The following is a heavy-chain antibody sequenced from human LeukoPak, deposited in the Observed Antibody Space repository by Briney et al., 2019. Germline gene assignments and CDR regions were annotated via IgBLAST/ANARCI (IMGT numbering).Heavy chain of an antibody. Sequence: GGSLRLPCAASGFTFNNAWMNWVRQAPGKGLEWVGRITRKTDGGTTDYAAPVKGRFTISRDDSENTLYLQMNSLKTEDTAVYYCTTGSWFDYWGQGTLVTVSS. CDR3: TTGSWFDY. J-gene: IGHJ4*02. CDR1: GFTFNNAW. CDR2: ITRKTDGGTT. V-gene: IGHV3-15*01. D-gene: IGHD6-13*01.